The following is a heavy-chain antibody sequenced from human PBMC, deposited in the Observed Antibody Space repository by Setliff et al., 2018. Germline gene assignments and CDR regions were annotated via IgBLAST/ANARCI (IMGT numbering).Heavy chain of an antibody. Sequence: SETLSLTCTVSGGSISDSHYYWGWFRQPPGMRPEWIGTVYYSGSIYYNPSLKSRVTLFVDTSKDKFSLKLSSVTAADTAVYYCARGIPAYDFWSGYYIGYYYYMDAWGKGTTVTVSS. D-gene: IGHD3-3*01. CDR3: ARGIPAYDFWSGYYIGYYYYMDA. V-gene: IGHV4-39*01. J-gene: IGHJ6*03. CDR2: VYYSGSI. CDR1: GGSISDSHYY.